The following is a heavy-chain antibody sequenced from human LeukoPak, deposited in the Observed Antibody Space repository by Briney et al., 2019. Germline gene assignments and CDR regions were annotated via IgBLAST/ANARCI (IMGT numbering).Heavy chain of an antibody. J-gene: IGHJ4*02. CDR2: ISGSGGST. Sequence: GGSLRLSCAASGFTFSSYALSWVRQAPGKGLEWVSTISGSGGSTYYADSVKGRFTISRDNSKNTLYLQMNSLRAEDTAMYYCANEESVEGYWGQGTLVTVSA. CDR3: ANEESVEGY. D-gene: IGHD1-1*01. CDR1: GFTFSSYA. V-gene: IGHV3-23*01.